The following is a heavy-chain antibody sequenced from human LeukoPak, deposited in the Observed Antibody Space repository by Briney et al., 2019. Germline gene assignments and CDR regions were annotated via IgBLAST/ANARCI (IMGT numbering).Heavy chain of an antibody. CDR1: GFTFSSYG. J-gene: IGHJ2*01. V-gene: IGHV3-30*18. D-gene: IGHD3-3*01. CDR2: ISYDGSNK. CDR3: AKEAGVAPRGYFDL. Sequence: PGGSLRLSCAASGFTFSSYGMHWVRQAPGKGLEWVAVISYDGSNKYYADSVKGRFTISRDNSKNTLYLQMNSLRAEDTAVYYCAKEAGVAPRGYFDLWGRGTLVTVSS.